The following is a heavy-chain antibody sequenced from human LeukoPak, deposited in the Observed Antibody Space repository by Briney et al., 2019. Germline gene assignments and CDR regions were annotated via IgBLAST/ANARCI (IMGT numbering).Heavy chain of an antibody. V-gene: IGHV4-34*01. Sequence: SETLSLTCAVYGGSFSGYYWSWIRQPPGKGLEWIGEINRSGSTNYNPSLKSRVTISVDTSKNQFSLKLSSVTAADTAVYYCARGPWQFRGYYFDYWGQGTLVTVSS. CDR3: ARGPWQFRGYYFDY. D-gene: IGHD1-26*01. CDR1: GGSFSGYY. CDR2: INRSGST. J-gene: IGHJ4*02.